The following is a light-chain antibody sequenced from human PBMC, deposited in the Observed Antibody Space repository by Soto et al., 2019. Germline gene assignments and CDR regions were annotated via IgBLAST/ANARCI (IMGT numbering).Light chain of an antibody. CDR1: QSISSY. CDR3: QQSYSTPRT. V-gene: IGKV1-39*01. CDR2: AAS. J-gene: IGKJ1*01. Sequence: DIQMTQSPSSLSASVGDRVTITCRASQSISSYLNWYQQKPGKAPKLLIYAASTLQSGVPSRVSGSGSGTGFTLTISSLQPEDCATYSCQQSYSTPRTFGQGTKVDIK.